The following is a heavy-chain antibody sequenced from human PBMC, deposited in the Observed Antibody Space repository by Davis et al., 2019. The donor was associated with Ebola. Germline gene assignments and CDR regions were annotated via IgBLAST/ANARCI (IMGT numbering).Heavy chain of an antibody. D-gene: IGHD3-10*01. Sequence: ASVKVSCKASGYTFTGYYMHWVRQAPGQGLEWMGWINPNSGGTNYAQKFQGRVTMTRDTSISTAYMELSRLRSDDTAVYYCARETPWGLLWFGEGGMDVWGQGTTVTVSS. CDR2: INPNSGGT. V-gene: IGHV1-2*02. J-gene: IGHJ6*02. CDR3: ARETPWGLLWFGEGGMDV. CDR1: GYTFTGYY.